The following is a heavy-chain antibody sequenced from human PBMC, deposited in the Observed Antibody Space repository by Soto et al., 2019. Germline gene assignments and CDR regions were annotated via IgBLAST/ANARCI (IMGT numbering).Heavy chain of an antibody. Sequence: GGSLRLSCAASGFTFSSYAMSWVRQAPGKGLEWVSAISGSGGSTYYADSVKGRFTISRDNSKNTLYLQMNSLRAEDTAVYYCATPDSLYYDFWCGYPLSPFDYWGQGTLVTVSS. V-gene: IGHV3-23*01. D-gene: IGHD3-3*01. CDR3: ATPDSLYYDFWCGYPLSPFDY. CDR2: ISGSGGST. CDR1: GFTFSSYA. J-gene: IGHJ4*02.